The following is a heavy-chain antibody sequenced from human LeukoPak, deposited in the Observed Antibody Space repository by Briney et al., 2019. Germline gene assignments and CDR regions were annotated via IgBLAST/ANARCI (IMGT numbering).Heavy chain of an antibody. D-gene: IGHD2-15*01. CDR3: ARQGRSDYFDY. CDR2: IYHSGST. Sequence: PSETLSLTCTVSGYSISSGYYWGWIRQPPGKGLEWIGSIYHSGSTYYNPSLKSRVTISVDTSKNQFSLKLSSVTAADTAVYYCARQGRSDYFDYWDQGTLVTVSS. V-gene: IGHV4-38-2*02. CDR1: GYSISSGYY. J-gene: IGHJ4*02.